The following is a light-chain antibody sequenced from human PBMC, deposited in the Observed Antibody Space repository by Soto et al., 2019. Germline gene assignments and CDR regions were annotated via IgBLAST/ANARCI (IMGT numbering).Light chain of an antibody. CDR1: QSVSSNY. J-gene: IGKJ1*01. Sequence: HSCRACQSVSSNYLAWYQQKPGQAPRLLIYGASNRATGIPDRFSVSRPGTAFDLTISSRQPYGSAVSYCQQYDSSGTFALGTKVDIK. CDR2: GAS. V-gene: IGKV3-20*01. CDR3: QQYDSSGT.